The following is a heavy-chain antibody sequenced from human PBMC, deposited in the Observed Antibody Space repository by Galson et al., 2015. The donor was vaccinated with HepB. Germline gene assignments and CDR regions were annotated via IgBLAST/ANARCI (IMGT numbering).Heavy chain of an antibody. J-gene: IGHJ6*02. Sequence: SVKVSCKASGYTFTSYAMHWLRQAPGQRLEWMGWINAGNGNTKYSQKFQGRVTITRDTYASTAYMELSSLRYEDTAVYYCAREPYDILTGYSQSYGMDVWGQGTTVTVSS. CDR2: INAGNGNT. D-gene: IGHD3-9*01. CDR1: GYTFTSYA. V-gene: IGHV1-3*01. CDR3: AREPYDILTGYSQSYGMDV.